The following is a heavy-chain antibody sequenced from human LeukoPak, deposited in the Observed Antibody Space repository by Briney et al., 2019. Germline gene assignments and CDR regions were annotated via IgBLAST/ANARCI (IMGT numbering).Heavy chain of an antibody. J-gene: IGHJ4*03. Sequence: PSETLSLTCNVSVGSISGYFWSWVRQAPGMGLDWIGHIYYSGATNYNPSLRSRVTISVDTSKNQFSLKLRSVTAADTAVYYCARAQYSGSCFDYWGQGTLVTVSS. D-gene: IGHD1-26*01. CDR2: IYYSGAT. CDR3: ARAQYSGSCFDY. CDR1: VGSISGYF. V-gene: IGHV4-59*13.